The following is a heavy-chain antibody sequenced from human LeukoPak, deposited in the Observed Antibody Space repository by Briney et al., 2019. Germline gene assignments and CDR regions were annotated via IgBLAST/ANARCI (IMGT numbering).Heavy chain of an antibody. Sequence: ASVKVSCKASGYTFTSYGISWVRQAPGQGLEWMGGFDPEDGETIYAQKFQGRVTMTEDTSTDTAYMELSSLRSEDTAVYYCATVGTTAFDYWGQGTLVTVSS. CDR3: ATVGTTAFDY. D-gene: IGHD4-11*01. CDR2: FDPEDGET. J-gene: IGHJ4*02. V-gene: IGHV1-24*01. CDR1: GYTFTSYG.